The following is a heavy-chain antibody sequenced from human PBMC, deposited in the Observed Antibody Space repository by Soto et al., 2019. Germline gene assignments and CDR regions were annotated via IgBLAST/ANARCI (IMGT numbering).Heavy chain of an antibody. D-gene: IGHD6-13*01. V-gene: IGHV3-73*01. Sequence: GGSLRLSCAASGFTFSGSAMHWVRQASGKGLEWVGRIRSKANSYATAYAASVKGRFTISRDDSKNTAYLQMNSLKTEDTAVYYCTRRSELDYYYYGMDFWGQGTTVTVSS. CDR3: TRRSELDYYYYGMDF. CDR2: IRSKANSYAT. CDR1: GFTFSGSA. J-gene: IGHJ6*02.